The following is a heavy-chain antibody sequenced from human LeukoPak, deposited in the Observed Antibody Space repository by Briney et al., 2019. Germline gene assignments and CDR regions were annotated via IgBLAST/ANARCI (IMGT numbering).Heavy chain of an antibody. V-gene: IGHV3-73*01. D-gene: IGHD1-7*01. CDR3: TRAGTYYYGMDV. CDR1: GFTFSGSA. Sequence: AGGSLRLSCAASGFTFSGSAMHWVRQASGKGLEWVGRIRSKASSYATAYAASVKGRFTISRDDSKNTAYLQMNSLKTEDTAVYYCTRAGTYYYGMDVWGQGTTVTVSS. CDR2: IRSKASSYAT. J-gene: IGHJ6*02.